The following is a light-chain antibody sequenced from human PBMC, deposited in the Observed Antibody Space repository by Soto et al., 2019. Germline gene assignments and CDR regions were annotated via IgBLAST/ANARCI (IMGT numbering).Light chain of an antibody. CDR1: SSDIGGYTY. V-gene: IGLV2-14*03. J-gene: IGLJ2*01. CDR2: DVS. CDR3: CSYTSSNALV. Sequence: QSALTQPASVSGSPGQSITISCTGTSSDIGGYTYVSWYQQHPGKAPKLIIYDVSNRPSGVSNCFSGSKSGNTASLVISGRQAEDEADYYCCSYTSSNALVFGGGTKLTVL.